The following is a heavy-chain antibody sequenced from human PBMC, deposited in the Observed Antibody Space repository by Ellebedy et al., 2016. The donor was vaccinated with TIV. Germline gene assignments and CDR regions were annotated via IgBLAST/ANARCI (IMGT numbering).Heavy chain of an antibody. V-gene: IGHV4-4*08. CDR3: ARESGAKGYDY. Sequence: SETLSLXXTVSGGSISSYYWSWIRQPPGKGLEWIGRIYTSGSTYYNPSLKSRLTISVDTSKNQFSLKLSSVTAADTAVYFCARESGAKGYDYWGQGTLVTVSS. CDR2: IYTSGST. D-gene: IGHD3-10*01. CDR1: GGSISSYY. J-gene: IGHJ4*02.